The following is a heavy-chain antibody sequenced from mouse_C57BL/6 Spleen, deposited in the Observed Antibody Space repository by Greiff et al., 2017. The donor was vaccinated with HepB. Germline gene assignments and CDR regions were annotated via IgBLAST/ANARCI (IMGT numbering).Heavy chain of an antibody. D-gene: IGHD2-2*01. CDR2: IDPENGDT. CDR3: TSGYEEDAMDY. J-gene: IGHJ4*01. Sequence: EVQGVESGAELVRPGASVKLSCTASGFNIKDDYMHWVKQRPEQGLEWIGWIDPENGDTEYASKFQGKATITADTSSNTAYLQLSSLTSEDTAVYYCTSGYEEDAMDYWGQGTSVTVSS. V-gene: IGHV14-4*01. CDR1: GFNIKDDY.